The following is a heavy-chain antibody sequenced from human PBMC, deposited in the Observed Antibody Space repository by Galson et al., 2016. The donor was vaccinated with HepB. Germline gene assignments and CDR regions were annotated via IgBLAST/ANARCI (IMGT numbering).Heavy chain of an antibody. CDR2: IDPSDSET. CDR1: GYSFTSYW. D-gene: IGHD6-25*01. V-gene: IGHV5-10-1*01. Sequence: SGAEVKKPGESLRISCKGSGYSFTSYWISWVRQMPGKGLEWIGRIDPSDSETNYSPSFQGHVTISADTSISTAYLQWNSLKASDTAMYYRERQRRASSRESMWGQGTMVTFSS. CDR3: ERQRRASSRESM. J-gene: IGHJ3*02.